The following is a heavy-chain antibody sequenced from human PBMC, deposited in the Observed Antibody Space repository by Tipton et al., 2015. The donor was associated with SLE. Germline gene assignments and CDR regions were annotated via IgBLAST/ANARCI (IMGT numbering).Heavy chain of an antibody. V-gene: IGHV4-61*02. CDR2: IYTSGST. Sequence: LRLSCTVSGGSISSGSYYWTWIRQPAGKGLEWIGRIYTSGSTYYNPSLKSRVTMSIDTSKNQFSLNLSSVTAADTAVYYCARDAGGSLGMESYYYYMDVWGKGTTVTVSS. D-gene: IGHD7-27*01. CDR1: GGSISSGSYY. CDR3: ARDAGGSLGMESYYYYMDV. J-gene: IGHJ6*03.